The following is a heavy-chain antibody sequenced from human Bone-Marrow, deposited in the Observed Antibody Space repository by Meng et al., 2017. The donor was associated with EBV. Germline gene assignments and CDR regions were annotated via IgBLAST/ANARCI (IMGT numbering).Heavy chain of an antibody. CDR3: ARRYYDVTGYYYFDF. CDR2: IDVGNANT. Sequence: QVQLVQSGAEVKKPGASVKVSCKASGYTFRSYAIHWVRQAPGQSLEWMGWIDVGNANTKYSQKFQDRDTITRETFASTVYMELSRLTSEDTAVYYCARRYYDVTGYYYFDFWGQGTLVTVSS. CDR1: GYTFRSYA. D-gene: IGHD3-22*01. J-gene: IGHJ4*02. V-gene: IGHV1-3*01.